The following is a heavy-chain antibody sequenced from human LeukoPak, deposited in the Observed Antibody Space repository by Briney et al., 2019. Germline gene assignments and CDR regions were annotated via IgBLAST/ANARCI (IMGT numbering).Heavy chain of an antibody. J-gene: IGHJ6*03. Sequence: SETLSLTCTVSDGAIAGYSWSWIRQAPGKGLEWIGYIYYSGDTNYNPSLQSRVTISVDTSKNQFSLKLSSVTAADTAVYYCARDLGLYMDVWGKGTTVTISS. V-gene: IGHV4-59*12. D-gene: IGHD3-16*01. CDR3: ARDLGLYMDV. CDR1: DGAIAGYS. CDR2: IYYSGDT.